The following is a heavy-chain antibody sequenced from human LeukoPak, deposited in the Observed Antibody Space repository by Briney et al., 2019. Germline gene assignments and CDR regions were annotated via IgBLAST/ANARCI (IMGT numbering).Heavy chain of an antibody. CDR2: FDPEDGET. Sequence: VASVKVSCTVSGYTLTELSMHWVRQAPGKGLEWMGGFDPEDGETIYAQKFQGRVTMTEDTSTDTAYMELSSLRSEDTAVYYCATRLYGATLQDYWGQGTLVTVSS. V-gene: IGHV1-24*01. D-gene: IGHD1-26*01. CDR3: ATRLYGATLQDY. CDR1: GYTLTELS. J-gene: IGHJ4*02.